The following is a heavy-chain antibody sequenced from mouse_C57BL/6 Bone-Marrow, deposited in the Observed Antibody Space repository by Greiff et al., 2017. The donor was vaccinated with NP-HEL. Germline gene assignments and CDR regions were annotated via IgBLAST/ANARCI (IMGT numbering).Heavy chain of an antibody. V-gene: IGHV5-2*01. J-gene: IGHJ1*03. Sequence: EVKLVESGGGLVQPGESLKLSCESNEYEFPSHDMSWVRKTPEKRLELVAAINSDGGSTYYPDTMERRFIISRDNTKKTLYLQMSSLRSEDTALYYCARSYYDYDGWYFDVWGTGTTVTVSS. CDR2: INSDGGST. D-gene: IGHD2-4*01. CDR3: ARSYYDYDGWYFDV. CDR1: EYEFPSHD.